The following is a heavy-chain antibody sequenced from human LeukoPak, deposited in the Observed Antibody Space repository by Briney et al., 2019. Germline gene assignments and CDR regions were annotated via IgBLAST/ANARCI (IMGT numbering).Heavy chain of an antibody. CDR3: ARRSSWDLLDY. Sequence: ASVKVSCKASGYTFTGYYMHLVRQAPGQGLEWMGWINPNSGGTNYAQKFQGRVTMTRDTSISTAYMELSRLRSGDTAVYYCARRSSWDLLDYWGQGTLVAVSS. CDR1: GYTFTGYY. D-gene: IGHD6-13*01. CDR2: INPNSGGT. J-gene: IGHJ4*02. V-gene: IGHV1-2*02.